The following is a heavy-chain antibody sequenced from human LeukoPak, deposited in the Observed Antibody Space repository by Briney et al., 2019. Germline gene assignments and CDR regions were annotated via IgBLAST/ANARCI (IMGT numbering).Heavy chain of an antibody. D-gene: IGHD6-13*01. V-gene: IGHV3-7*01. CDR2: IKQDGSEK. CDR3: ARDSAGNDY. Sequence: QAGGSLRLSCAASGFTFSTYWMSWVRQAPGKGLEWVGNIKQDGSEKYYVDSVKGRFTISRDNAENSLYLQMNSLRAEDTAMYYCARDSAGNDYWGQGTLVTVSS. J-gene: IGHJ4*02. CDR1: GFTFSTYW.